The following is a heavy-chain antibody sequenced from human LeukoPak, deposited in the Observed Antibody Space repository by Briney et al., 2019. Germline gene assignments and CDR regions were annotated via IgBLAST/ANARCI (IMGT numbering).Heavy chain of an antibody. CDR3: ARDRSIRDYYDSSGLDAFDI. V-gene: IGHV4-59*01. CDR1: GGSISSYY. CDR2: IYYSGST. D-gene: IGHD3-22*01. Sequence: SETLSLTCTVSGGSISSYYWSWIRQPPGKGLEWIGYIYYSGSTNYNPSLKSRVTISVDTSKNQFSLKLSSVTAADTAVYYCARDRSIRDYYDSSGLDAFDIWGQGTMVTVSS. J-gene: IGHJ3*02.